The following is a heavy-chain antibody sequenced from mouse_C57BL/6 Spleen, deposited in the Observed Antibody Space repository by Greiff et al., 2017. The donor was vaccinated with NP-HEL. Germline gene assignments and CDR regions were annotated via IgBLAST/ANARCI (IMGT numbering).Heavy chain of an antibody. Sequence: VQLQQPGAELVMPGASVKLSCKASGYTFTSYWMHWVKQRPGQGLEWIGEIDPSDSYTNYNQKFKGKSTLTVDKSSSTAYMQLSSLTSEDSAVYYCALGNAYYFDYWGQGTTLTVSS. D-gene: IGHD2-1*01. CDR3: ALGNAYYFDY. CDR1: GYTFTSYW. CDR2: IDPSDSYT. J-gene: IGHJ2*01. V-gene: IGHV1-69*01.